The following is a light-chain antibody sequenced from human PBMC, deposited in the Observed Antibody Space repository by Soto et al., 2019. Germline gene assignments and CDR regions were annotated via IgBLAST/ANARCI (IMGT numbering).Light chain of an antibody. CDR3: QQYGSSPLT. J-gene: IGKJ4*01. CDR1: QSVSSGY. V-gene: IGKV3-20*01. Sequence: EIVLTQSPGTLSLSPVERATLSCRSSQSVSSGYLAWYQQKPGQAPRLLIYGASSRATGIPDRFSGSGSGTDFTLTISRLEPEDVSVYYCQQYGSSPLTFGGGNMVEIK. CDR2: GAS.